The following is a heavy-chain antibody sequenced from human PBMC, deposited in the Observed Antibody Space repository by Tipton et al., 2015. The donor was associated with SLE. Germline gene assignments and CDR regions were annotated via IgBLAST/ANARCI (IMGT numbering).Heavy chain of an antibody. CDR2: IYYSGST. V-gene: IGHV4-39*07. CDR3: ARHEWLAVAGTFWYFDL. J-gene: IGHJ2*01. Sequence: TLSLTCTVPGGSTSSSSYYWGWIRQPPGKGLEWIGGIYYSGSTYYNPSLKSRVTISVDTSKNQFSLKLSSVTAADTAVYYCARHEWLAVAGTFWYFDLWGRGALVTVSS. D-gene: IGHD6-19*01. CDR1: GGSTSSSSYY.